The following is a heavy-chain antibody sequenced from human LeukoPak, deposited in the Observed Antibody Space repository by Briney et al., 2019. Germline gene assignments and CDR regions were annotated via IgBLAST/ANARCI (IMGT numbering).Heavy chain of an antibody. D-gene: IGHD3-16*01. CDR3: ARGFGGSYYYYMDV. CDR2: IYTSGST. V-gene: IGHV4-61*02. CDR1: GGSISGGSYY. Sequence: PSETLSLTCTVSGGSISGGSYYWSWIRQPAGKGLEWIGRIYTSGSTNYNPSLKSRVTISVDTSKNQFSLKLSSVTAADTAVYYCARGFGGSYYYYMDVWGKGTTVTVSS. J-gene: IGHJ6*03.